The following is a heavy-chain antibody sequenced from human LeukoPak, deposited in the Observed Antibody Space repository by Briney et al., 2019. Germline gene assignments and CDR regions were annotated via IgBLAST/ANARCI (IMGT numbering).Heavy chain of an antibody. CDR1: GFTFSSYS. CDR2: ISSSSSYI. V-gene: IGHV3-21*01. Sequence: GGSLRLSCAASGFTFSSYSMNWVRPAPGKGLEWVSSISSSSSYIYYAVSVKGRFTISRDNAKNSLYLQMNSLRAEDTAVYYCAREIVVVPAAMFDYWGQGTLVTVSS. J-gene: IGHJ4*02. D-gene: IGHD2-2*01. CDR3: AREIVVVPAAMFDY.